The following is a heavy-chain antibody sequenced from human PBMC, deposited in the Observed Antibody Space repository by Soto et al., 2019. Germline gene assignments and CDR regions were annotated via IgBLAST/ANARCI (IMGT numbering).Heavy chain of an antibody. Sequence: EVQLVESGGGLVKPGGSLRLSCAASGFTFSSYSMNWVRQAPGKGLEWVSSISSSRTYIYYADSLKGRFTISRDNAKNSLYLQMNSLRAEDTAVYYCATRQEQWTWGQGTLVTVSS. CDR3: ATRQEQWT. V-gene: IGHV3-21*01. CDR1: GFTFSSYS. D-gene: IGHD6-19*01. J-gene: IGHJ4*02. CDR2: ISSSRTYI.